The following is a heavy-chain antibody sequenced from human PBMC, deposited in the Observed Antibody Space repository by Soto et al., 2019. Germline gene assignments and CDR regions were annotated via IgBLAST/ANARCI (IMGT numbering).Heavy chain of an antibody. J-gene: IGHJ5*02. D-gene: IGHD4-17*01. CDR1: GGSISSGGYY. Sequence: SETLSLTCTVSGGSISSGGYYWSWIRQHPGKGLEWIGYIYYSGSTYYNPSLKSRVTISVDTSKNQFSLKLSSVTAADTAVYYCARGLMTTVPTNWFDPWGQGTLVTVSS. CDR3: ARGLMTTVPTNWFDP. CDR2: IYYSGST. V-gene: IGHV4-31*03.